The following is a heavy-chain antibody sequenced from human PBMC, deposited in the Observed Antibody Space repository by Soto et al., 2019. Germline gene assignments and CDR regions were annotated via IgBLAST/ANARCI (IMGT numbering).Heavy chain of an antibody. CDR2: LVPVFGTA. D-gene: IGHD6-19*01. J-gene: IGHJ4*02. V-gene: IGHV1-69*06. Sequence: QVQLVQSGAEVKKPGSSVKVSCKASGGTFSSLAISWVRQAPGQGLEWMGGLVPVFGTANYAQTFQDRVTTTAVKSASTSHMELSSLRSEDTAVYYCARSPVVFDYWGQGALVSVAS. CDR1: GGTFSSLA. CDR3: ARSPVVFDY.